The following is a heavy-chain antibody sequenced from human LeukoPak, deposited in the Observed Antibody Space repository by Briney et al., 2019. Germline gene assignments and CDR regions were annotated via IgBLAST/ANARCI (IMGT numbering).Heavy chain of an antibody. J-gene: IGHJ6*02. V-gene: IGHV4-34*01. Sequence: SETLSLTCAVYGGSFSGYYWSWIRQPPGKGLEWIGEINHSGSTNYNPSLKSQVTISVDTSKNQFSLKLSSVTAADTAVYYCARSRGGSTKHYYYYYGMDVWGQGTTVTVSS. CDR1: GGSFSGYY. CDR3: ARSRGGSTKHYYYYYGMDV. CDR2: INHSGST. D-gene: IGHD2-2*01.